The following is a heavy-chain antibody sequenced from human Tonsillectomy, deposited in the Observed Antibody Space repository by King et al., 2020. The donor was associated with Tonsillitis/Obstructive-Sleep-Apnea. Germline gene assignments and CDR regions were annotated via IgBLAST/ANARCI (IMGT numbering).Heavy chain of an antibody. V-gene: IGHV3-30*04. J-gene: IGHJ6*02. CDR2: ISHDGTNK. Sequence: VQLVESGGGVVQPGRSLRLSCAASGFTFSSNAMHGVRRAPGKGLEGVAVISHDGTNKYYGDSVKGRITISRDNSKNSLHLQMNSLRPVDTAVYYCACGPGIDSGYWYSYYYGIDVWGQGTPVTVSS. CDR3: ACGPGIDSGYWYSYYYGIDV. CDR1: GFTFSSNA. D-gene: IGHD2-8*02.